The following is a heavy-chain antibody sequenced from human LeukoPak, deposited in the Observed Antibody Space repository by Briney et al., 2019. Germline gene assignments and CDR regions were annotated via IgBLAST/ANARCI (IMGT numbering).Heavy chain of an antibody. Sequence: PGRSLRLSCAASGFTFSSYAMHWVRQAPGKGLEWVAVISYDGSNKYYADSVKGRFTISRDNSKNTLYLQMNSLRAEDTAVYYCARDVYRVVVLFNYYYYGMDVWGQGTTVTVSS. CDR1: GFTFSSYA. D-gene: IGHD2-15*01. V-gene: IGHV3-30*04. CDR3: ARDVYRVVVLFNYYYYGMDV. J-gene: IGHJ6*02. CDR2: ISYDGSNK.